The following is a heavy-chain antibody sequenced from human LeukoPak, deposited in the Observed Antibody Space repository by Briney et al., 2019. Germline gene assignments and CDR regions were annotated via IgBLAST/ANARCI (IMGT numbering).Heavy chain of an antibody. Sequence: ASVKVSCKASEYTFTSYYMHWVRQAPGQGLEWMGIINPSGGSTSYAQKFQGRVTMTRDTSTSIVYMELSSLRSEDTAVYYCARDPAVAGTLDYWGQGTLVTVSS. CDR2: INPSGGST. J-gene: IGHJ4*02. CDR3: ARDPAVAGTLDY. D-gene: IGHD6-19*01. V-gene: IGHV1-46*01. CDR1: EYTFTSYY.